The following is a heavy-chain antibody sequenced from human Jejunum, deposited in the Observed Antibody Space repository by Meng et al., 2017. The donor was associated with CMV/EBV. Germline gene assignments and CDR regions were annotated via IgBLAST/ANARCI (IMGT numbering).Heavy chain of an antibody. CDR1: AFTVRTDY. J-gene: IGHJ3*02. CDR2: IYIVSST. CDR3: ARFSIVGRTNAFDI. Sequence: SAFTVRTDYMSWVRQAPGKGLECVSSIYIVSSTDYADSVKRRFTISRDNPKNTLILQMNNLRPEDTALYYCARFSIVGRTNAFDIWGHGTMVTVSS. D-gene: IGHD1-26*01. V-gene: IGHV3-53*01.